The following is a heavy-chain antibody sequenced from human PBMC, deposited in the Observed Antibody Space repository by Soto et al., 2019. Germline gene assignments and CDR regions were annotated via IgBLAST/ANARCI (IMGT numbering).Heavy chain of an antibody. D-gene: IGHD4-17*01. V-gene: IGHV3-23*01. J-gene: IGHJ3*02. Sequence: KRLEWVSAISGSGGSTYYAESVKGRFTISRDNSKNTLYMQMNSLRAEDTAVYYCAKSLFYGGTAGDDAFDIWAQAPMVTVSS. CDR2: ISGSGGST. CDR3: AKSLFYGGTAGDDAFDI.